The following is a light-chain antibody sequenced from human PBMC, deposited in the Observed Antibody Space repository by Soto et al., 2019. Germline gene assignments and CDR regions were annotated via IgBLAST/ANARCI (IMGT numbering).Light chain of an antibody. CDR1: QGISNY. J-gene: IGKJ2*01. V-gene: IGKV1-9*01. Sequence: GARVTITCRASQGISNYLDWYQQKPAEAPKLLIYAASTLQSGVPSRFSGSGSGTEFTLTISSLQPEDFATYYCQQLHSFPYTFGQGTKLEIK. CDR3: QQLHSFPYT. CDR2: AAS.